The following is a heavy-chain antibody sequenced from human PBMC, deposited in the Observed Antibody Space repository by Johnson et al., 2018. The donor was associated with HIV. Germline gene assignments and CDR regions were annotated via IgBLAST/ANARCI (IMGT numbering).Heavy chain of an antibody. CDR3: ARTVTTLSGAFDI. D-gene: IGHD4-17*01. J-gene: IGHJ3*02. V-gene: IGHV3-7*01. Sequence: EVQLVESGGGVVKPGGSLRLSCAASGFTFNNAWMSWVRQAPGKGLEWVANMNQDGSNKYYVDSVKGRFTISRDNSKNTLYLQMNSLRAEDTAVYYCARTVTTLSGAFDIWGQGTMVTVSS. CDR1: GFTFNNAW. CDR2: MNQDGSNK.